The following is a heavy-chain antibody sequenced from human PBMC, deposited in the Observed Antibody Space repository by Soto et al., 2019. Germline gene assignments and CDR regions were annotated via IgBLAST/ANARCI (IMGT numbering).Heavy chain of an antibody. CDR3: ARDLLKTYYYGSGSVYYYYGMDV. D-gene: IGHD3-10*01. CDR2: ISAYNGNT. CDR1: GYTFTSYG. V-gene: IGHV1-18*01. J-gene: IGHJ6*02. Sequence: ASVKVSCKASGYTFTSYGISWVRQAPGQGLEWMGWISAYNGNTNYAQKLQGRVTMTTDTSTSTAYMELRSLRSDDTAVYYCARDLLKTYYYGSGSVYYYYGMDVWGQGTTVTVSS.